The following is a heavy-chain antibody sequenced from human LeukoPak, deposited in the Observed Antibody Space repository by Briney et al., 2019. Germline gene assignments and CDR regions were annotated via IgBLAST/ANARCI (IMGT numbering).Heavy chain of an antibody. Sequence: GGSLRLSCAASGFTFSTYSMNWVRQAPGKGLEWVSYISSSSSTIYYADSVKGRFTISRDNAKNSLYLQMNSLRAEDTAVCYCASRPTTMDAFDIWGQGTMVTVSS. CDR2: ISSSSSTI. CDR3: ASRPTTMDAFDI. CDR1: GFTFSTYS. V-gene: IGHV3-48*01. J-gene: IGHJ3*02. D-gene: IGHD5-18*01.